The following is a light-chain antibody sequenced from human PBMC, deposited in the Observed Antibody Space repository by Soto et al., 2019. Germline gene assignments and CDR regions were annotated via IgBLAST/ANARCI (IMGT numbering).Light chain of an antibody. J-gene: IGKJ1*01. CDR3: QQHNGYSERM. CDR2: GAS. V-gene: IGKV1-17*01. CDR1: QGIRND. Sequence: DIQMTQSPSSLSASVGDRVTITCRASQGIRNDLGWYQQKPGKAPKLLIYGASSLASGVPSRFSGSGSGTEFTLTISSLQPDDFATYYCQQHNGYSERMFGQGTKVDIK.